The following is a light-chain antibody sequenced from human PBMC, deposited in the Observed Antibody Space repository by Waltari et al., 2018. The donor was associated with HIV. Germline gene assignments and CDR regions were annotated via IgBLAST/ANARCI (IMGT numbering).Light chain of an antibody. CDR2: EDN. V-gene: IGLV2-23*01. Sequence: QSALTQPASVSGSPGQSITISCTGTSSDTGNYTLVSWYQLYPGKAPKLIIYEDNKRPSGVSNRFSGSKSAKTASLTSSGLQTEDEADYYGGAYAGGLEFGGGTKLTVL. J-gene: IGLJ2*01. CDR3: GAYAGGLE. CDR1: SSDTGNYTL.